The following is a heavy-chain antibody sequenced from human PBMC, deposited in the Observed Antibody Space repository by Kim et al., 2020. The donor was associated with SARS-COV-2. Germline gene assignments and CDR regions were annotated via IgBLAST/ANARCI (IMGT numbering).Heavy chain of an antibody. CDR3: ARRNYGSGSYYD. D-gene: IGHD3-10*01. V-gene: IGHV1-69*01. Sequence: NYAQKFQGRVTITADESTSTAYMELSSLRSEDTAVYYCARRNYGSGSYYDWGQGTLVTVSS. J-gene: IGHJ4*02.